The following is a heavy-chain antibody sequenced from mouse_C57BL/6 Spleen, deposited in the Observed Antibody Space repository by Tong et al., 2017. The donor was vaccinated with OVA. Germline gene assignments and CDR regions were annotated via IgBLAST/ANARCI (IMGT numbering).Heavy chain of an antibody. CDR2: INPGSGGT. D-gene: IGHD6-1*01. CDR1: GYAFTNYL. Sequence: VQLQESGAELVRPGTSVKVSCKASGYAFTNYLIEWVKQRPGQGLEWIGVINPGSGGTNYNEKFKGKATLTADKSSSTAYMQLSSLTSEDSAVYFCAREGTQPYFDYWGQGTTLTVSS. J-gene: IGHJ2*01. CDR3: AREGTQPYFDY. V-gene: IGHV1-54*01.